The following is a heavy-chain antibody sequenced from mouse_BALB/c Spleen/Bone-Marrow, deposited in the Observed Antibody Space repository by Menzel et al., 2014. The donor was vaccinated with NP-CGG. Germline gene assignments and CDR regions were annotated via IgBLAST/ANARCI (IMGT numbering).Heavy chain of an antibody. V-gene: IGHV1-54*01. J-gene: IGHJ2*01. CDR1: GYAFTNYL. CDR3: ARRERGEFDY. CDR2: INPGSGGT. Sequence: QVQLQQSGAELVRPGTSVKVSCKASGYAFTNYLIEWVKQRPGQGLEWIGVINPGSGGTNYNEKFKGKATLTADKSSSPAYWQLSSLTSDDSAVYFCARRERGEFDYGAQAPPPTSPS.